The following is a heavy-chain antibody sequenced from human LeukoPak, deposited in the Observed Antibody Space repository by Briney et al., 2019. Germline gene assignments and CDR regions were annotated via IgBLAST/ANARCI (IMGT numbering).Heavy chain of an antibody. CDR2: IKQDGSEK. CDR1: GFTFSSYW. Sequence: PGGSLRLSCAASGFTFSSYWMSWVRQAPAKGLERVANIKQDGSEKYYVDSVKGRFTISRDNAKNSLYLQMNSLRAEDTAVYYCARGLLRGYSSGWYFDYWGQGTLVTVSS. D-gene: IGHD6-19*01. J-gene: IGHJ4*02. CDR3: ARGLLRGYSSGWYFDY. V-gene: IGHV3-7*04.